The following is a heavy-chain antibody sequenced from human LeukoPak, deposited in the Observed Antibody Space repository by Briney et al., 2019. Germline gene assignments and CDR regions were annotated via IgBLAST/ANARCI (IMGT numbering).Heavy chain of an antibody. Sequence: KLQDRVTVTRDTSTSTAYMELRSLRSDDTAVYYCARDSGYIDYWGQGTLVTVSS. D-gene: IGHD5-12*01. V-gene: IGHV1-18*01. CDR3: ARDSGYIDY. J-gene: IGHJ4*02.